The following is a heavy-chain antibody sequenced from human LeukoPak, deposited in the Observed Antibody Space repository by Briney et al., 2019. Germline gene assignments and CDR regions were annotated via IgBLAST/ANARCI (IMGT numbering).Heavy chain of an antibody. D-gene: IGHD3-22*01. Sequence: PGGSLRLSCAASGFTFSTYAMSWVRQAPGKGLEWVGRIRSNSDGGTIDYAAPVKGRFTLSRDDSKTTLYLQMNSLQTEDTAVYYCATDFYDSTWGQGTLVTVSS. CDR1: GFTFSTYA. CDR2: IRSNSDGGTI. J-gene: IGHJ5*02. CDR3: ATDFYDST. V-gene: IGHV3-15*01.